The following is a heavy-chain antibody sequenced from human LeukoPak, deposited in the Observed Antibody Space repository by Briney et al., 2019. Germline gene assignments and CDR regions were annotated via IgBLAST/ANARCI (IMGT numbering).Heavy chain of an antibody. D-gene: IGHD3-3*01. J-gene: IGHJ3*02. Sequence: GGSLRLSCAASGFTFSSYAMSWVRQAPGKRLEWVSSISSSSSYIYYADSVKGRFTISRDNAKNSLYLQMNSLRAEDTAVYYCARDVGTYDFWSGDEVAFDIWGQGTMVTVSS. CDR3: ARDVGTYDFWSGDEVAFDI. CDR2: ISSSSSYI. CDR1: GFTFSSYA. V-gene: IGHV3-21*01.